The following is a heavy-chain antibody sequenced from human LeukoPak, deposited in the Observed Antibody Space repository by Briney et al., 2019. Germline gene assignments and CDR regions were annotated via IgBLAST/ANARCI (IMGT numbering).Heavy chain of an antibody. J-gene: IGHJ4*02. V-gene: IGHV1-2*02. Sequence: GASVKISCKASGYTFTGYFMHWVRQAPGQGLEWMGWINPNLGGTYYAQKFQGRVTMNRDTSINTAYMELRRLRSDDTAVYYCARVKGSRYYDSSGYPDYWGQGTLVTVSS. CDR1: GYTFTGYF. CDR2: INPNLGGT. D-gene: IGHD3-22*01. CDR3: ARVKGSRYYDSSGYPDY.